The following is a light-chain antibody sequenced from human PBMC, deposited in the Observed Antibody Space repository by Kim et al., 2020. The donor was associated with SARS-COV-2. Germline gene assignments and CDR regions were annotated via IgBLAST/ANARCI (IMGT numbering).Light chain of an antibody. V-gene: IGKV3-15*01. CDR3: QQFNNWPWGGHT. CDR1: QSVSNN. J-gene: IGKJ2*01. Sequence: EIVMTQSPATLSVSPGERATLSCRASQSVSNNLAWYQQKPGQAPRLLIYDASSRATGVPARFSGSGSGTEFTLTISSLQSEDSAIYYCQQFNNWPWGGHTFGQGTKLEI. CDR2: DAS.